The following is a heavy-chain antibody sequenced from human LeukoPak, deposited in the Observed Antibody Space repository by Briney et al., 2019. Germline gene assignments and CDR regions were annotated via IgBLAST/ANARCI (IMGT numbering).Heavy chain of an antibody. D-gene: IGHD3-22*01. J-gene: IGHJ4*03. CDR2: IYSTGDT. Sequence: PSETLSLTCTVSGASINNYYWSWVRQPPLKGLEWIGYIYSTGDTSYNPSLESRVSISMDTSKNHFPLEITSVTAADTAVYYCARGSRVYDRSGFHTWHDYWGHGTLVTVSS. V-gene: IGHV4-59*01. CDR3: ARGSRVYDRSGFHTWHDY. CDR1: GASINNYY.